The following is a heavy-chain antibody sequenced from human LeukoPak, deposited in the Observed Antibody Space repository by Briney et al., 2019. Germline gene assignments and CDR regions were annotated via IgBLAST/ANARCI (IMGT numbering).Heavy chain of an antibody. CDR3: ARDSTSPFDY. J-gene: IGHJ4*02. Sequence: GGSLRLSCAASGFTFSSYEMNWVRQAPGKGLEWVSYISSSGSTIYYADSVKGRFTISRDNAKNSLYLQMNSLRAKDTAVYYCARDSTSPFDYWGQGTLVTVSS. V-gene: IGHV3-48*03. CDR1: GFTFSSYE. D-gene: IGHD6-6*01. CDR2: ISSSGSTI.